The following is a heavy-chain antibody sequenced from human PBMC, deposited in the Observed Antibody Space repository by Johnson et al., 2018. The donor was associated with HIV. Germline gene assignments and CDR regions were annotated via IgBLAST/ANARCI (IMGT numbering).Heavy chain of an antibody. CDR3: ARDFRAAAGNDAFDI. Sequence: VQLVESGGGVVQPGRSLRLSCAASGFTFSSYAMHWVRQATGKGLEWVSYISSSGSTIYYADSVKGRFTISRDNAKNSLYLQMNSLRAEDTAVYYCARDFRAAAGNDAFDIWGQGTMVTVSS. J-gene: IGHJ3*02. CDR2: ISSSGSTI. D-gene: IGHD6-13*01. CDR1: GFTFSSYA. V-gene: IGHV3-48*04.